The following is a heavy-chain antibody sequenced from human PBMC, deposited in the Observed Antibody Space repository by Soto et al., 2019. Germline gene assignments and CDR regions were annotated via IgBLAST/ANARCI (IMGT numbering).Heavy chain of an antibody. J-gene: IGHJ4*02. V-gene: IGHV4-4*02. CDR2: IYHSGST. CDR1: GVSISSSNW. Sequence: SETLSLTCAVSGVSISSSNWWRWVREPPGEGLEWIGEIYHSGSTNYNPSLKSRVTISVDKSKNQFSLKLSSVTAADTAVYYRARDRGYSYGSPASTFDDWCQGTLVTVSS. CDR3: ARDRGYSYGSPASTFDD. D-gene: IGHD5-18*01.